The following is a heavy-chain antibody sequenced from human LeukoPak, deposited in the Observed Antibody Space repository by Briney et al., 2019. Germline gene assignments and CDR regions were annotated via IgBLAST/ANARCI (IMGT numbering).Heavy chain of an antibody. CDR3: TRVRSGNDFDY. CDR2: IRSKAYGGTT. D-gene: IGHD3-10*01. CDR1: GFTFGDYA. Sequence: GGSLRLSCTASGFTFGDYAMSWVRQAPGKGLEWVGFIRSKAYGGTTQYAASVKGRFTISRDDSKSIAYLQMSSLKTEDTAVYYCTRVRSGNDFDYWGQGTLVTVSS. V-gene: IGHV3-49*04. J-gene: IGHJ4*02.